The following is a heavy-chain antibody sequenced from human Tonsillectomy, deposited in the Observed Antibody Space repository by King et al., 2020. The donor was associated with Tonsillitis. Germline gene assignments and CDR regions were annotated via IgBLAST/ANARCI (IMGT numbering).Heavy chain of an antibody. D-gene: IGHD5-24*01. CDR3: AKPREDPSDYFDY. CDR1: GLTFSSYA. V-gene: IGHV3-23*04. J-gene: IGHJ4*02. CDR2: ISGSGGST. Sequence: VQLVESGGGLVQPGGSLRLSCSASGLTFSSYAMSWVRQAPGKGLEWVSGISGSGGSTFYADSVKGRFTISRDNSKNTLYLQMNSLKMNSLRAEDTAVYYWAKPREDPSDYFDYWGQGTLVTVSS.